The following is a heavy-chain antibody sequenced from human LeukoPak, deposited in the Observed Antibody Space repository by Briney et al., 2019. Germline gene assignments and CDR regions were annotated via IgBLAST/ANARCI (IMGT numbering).Heavy chain of an antibody. CDR2: IYYSGST. CDR3: ARGLQLFDP. J-gene: IGHJ5*02. V-gene: IGHV4-59*01. CDR1: GGSISSYY. Sequence: NPSETLSLTCTVSGGSISSYYWSWIRQPPGKGLEWIGYIYYSGSTNYNPSLKGRVTISVDTSKNQFSLKLSSVTAADTAVYYCARGLQLFDPWGQGTLVTVSS. D-gene: IGHD1-1*01.